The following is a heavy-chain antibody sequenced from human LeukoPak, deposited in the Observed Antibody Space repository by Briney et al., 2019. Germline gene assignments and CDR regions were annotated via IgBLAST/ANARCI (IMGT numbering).Heavy chain of an antibody. D-gene: IGHD3-10*01. V-gene: IGHV4-34*01. Sequence: SETLSLTCAVYGGSFSGYYWSWIRQPPGKGLEWIGEINHSGSTNYNPSLKSRVTTSVDTSKNQFSLKLRSVTAADTAVYYCARGYGSGSYFWYFDYWGQGTLVTVSS. CDR3: ARGYGSGSYFWYFDY. J-gene: IGHJ4*02. CDR2: INHSGST. CDR1: GGSFSGYY.